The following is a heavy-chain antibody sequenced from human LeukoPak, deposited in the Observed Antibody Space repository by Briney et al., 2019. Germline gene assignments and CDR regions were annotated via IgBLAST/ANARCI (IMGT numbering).Heavy chain of an antibody. J-gene: IGHJ4*02. D-gene: IGHD5-24*01. CDR1: GFTFDSYS. CDR3: VRERWLRSFDS. Sequence: GGSLRLSCAASGFTFDSYSIHWVRQAPGQGLEWVAVISHDGNTKFSANSVEGRFTIARDNSENTVSLQMDSLRPEDTAIYFCVRERWLRSFDSWGQGTLATVSS. V-gene: IGHV3-30*04. CDR2: ISHDGNTK.